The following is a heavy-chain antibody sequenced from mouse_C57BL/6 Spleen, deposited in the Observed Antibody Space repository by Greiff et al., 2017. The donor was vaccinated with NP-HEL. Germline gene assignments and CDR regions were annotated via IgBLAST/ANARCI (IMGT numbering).Heavy chain of an antibody. V-gene: IGHV1-18*01. CDR1: GYTFTDYN. CDR2: INPNNGGT. D-gene: IGHD2-5*01. Sequence: EVQLQQSGPELVKPGASVKIPCKASGYTFTDYNMDWVKQSHGKSLEWIGDINPNNGGTIYNQKFKGKATLTVDKSSSTAYMELRSLTSEDTAVSYCARSRYSNYDWYFDVWGTGTTVTVSS. CDR3: ARSRYSNYDWYFDV. J-gene: IGHJ1*03.